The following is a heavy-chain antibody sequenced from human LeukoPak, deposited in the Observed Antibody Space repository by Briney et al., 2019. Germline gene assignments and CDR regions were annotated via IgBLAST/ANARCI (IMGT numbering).Heavy chain of an antibody. V-gene: IGHV3-11*04. CDR1: GFRFSDYY. CDR2: ISSSAATT. Sequence: AASLRLSCVASGFRFSDYYMRWIRQAPGKGPERVAKISSSAATTLYADSVKGRFTVSRDNAKNSLYLEMTSLRAEDTAVYYCARDRGSTVTTVVYWGQGTLVTVSS. CDR3: ARDRGSTVTTVVY. D-gene: IGHD4-17*01. J-gene: IGHJ4*02.